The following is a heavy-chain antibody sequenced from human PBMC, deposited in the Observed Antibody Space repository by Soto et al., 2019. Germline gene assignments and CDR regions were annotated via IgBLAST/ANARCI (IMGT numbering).Heavy chain of an antibody. D-gene: IGHD3-10*01. CDR1: GFTFSSYA. V-gene: IGHV3-23*01. CDR3: ATTPTYYYGSGSYGFDY. CDR2: ISGSGGST. Sequence: GGSLRLSCAASGFTFSSYAMSWVRQAPGKGLEWVSAISGSGGSTYYADSVKGRFTISRDNSKNTLYLQMNSLRAEDTAVYYCATTPTYYYGSGSYGFDYWGQGTLVTVSS. J-gene: IGHJ4*02.